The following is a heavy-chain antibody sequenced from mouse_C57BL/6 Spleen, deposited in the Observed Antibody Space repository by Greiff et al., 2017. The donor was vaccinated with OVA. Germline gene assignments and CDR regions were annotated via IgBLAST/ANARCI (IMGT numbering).Heavy chain of an antibody. Sequence: QVQLQQPGAELVKPGASVKLSCKASGYTFTSYWMHWVKQRPGQGLEWIGMIHPNSGSTNYNEKFKSKATLTVDKSSSTAYMQLSSLTSEDSAVYYCAREDITTVVADWYFDVWGTGTTVTVSS. CDR2: IHPNSGST. J-gene: IGHJ1*03. D-gene: IGHD1-1*01. CDR3: AREDITTVVADWYFDV. V-gene: IGHV1-64*01. CDR1: GYTFTSYW.